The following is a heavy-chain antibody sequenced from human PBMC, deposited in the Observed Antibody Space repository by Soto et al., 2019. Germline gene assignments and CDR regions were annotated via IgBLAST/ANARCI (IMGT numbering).Heavy chain of an antibody. CDR3: ATVDNYYGSAF. Sequence: QEQLVESGGGVVQPGTSLRLSCAASGLTFSNYGMHWVRQAPGKGLEWVAVIWYAGITKFYADSVQGRFSISRDNSKNTIYLQMNSLTAEDTAVYFCATVDNYYGSAFWGQGTLVTVSP. CDR1: GLTFSNYG. V-gene: IGHV3-33*01. CDR2: IWYAGITK. D-gene: IGHD3-10*01. J-gene: IGHJ4*02.